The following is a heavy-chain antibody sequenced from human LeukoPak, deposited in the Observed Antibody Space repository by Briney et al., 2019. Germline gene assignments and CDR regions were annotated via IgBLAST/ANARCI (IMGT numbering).Heavy chain of an antibody. CDR2: TYYRSKWYN. D-gene: IGHD1-26*01. J-gene: IGHJ6*03. V-gene: IGHV6-1*01. CDR1: GDSVSSNSAA. CDR3: AGEPIVGATNYYYMDV. Sequence: SQTLSLTCAISGDSVSSNSAAWNWIRQSPSRGLEWLGRTYYRSKWYNDYAVSVKSRITINPDTSKNQFSLQLNSVTPEDTAVYYCAGEPIVGATNYYYMDVWGKGTTVTVSS.